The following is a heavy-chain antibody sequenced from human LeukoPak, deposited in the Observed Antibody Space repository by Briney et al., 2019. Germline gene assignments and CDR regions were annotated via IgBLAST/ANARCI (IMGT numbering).Heavy chain of an antibody. J-gene: IGHJ4*02. CDR1: GFTFTSYA. CDR2: ISYDGINK. Sequence: PGGSLRLSCAASGFTFTSYAMHWVRQAPGKGLEWVAVISYDGINKYYTDSVTGRFTISRDNSKSTLYLQMNSLRAEDTAVYYCARYYDTSGSLDCWGQGTLVIVSS. V-gene: IGHV3-30*03. CDR3: ARYYDTSGSLDC. D-gene: IGHD3-22*01.